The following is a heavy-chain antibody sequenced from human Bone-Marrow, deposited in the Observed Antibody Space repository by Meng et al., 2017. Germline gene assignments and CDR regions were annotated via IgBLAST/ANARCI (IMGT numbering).Heavy chain of an antibody. V-gene: IGHV4-34*01. CDR1: VGSCSDYY. CDR3: ARGPTTMAHDFDY. Sequence: VQLQRGGAALLMPPDTLALTFVVSVGSCSDYYWSWIRQPPGKGLEWIGEINHSGSTNYTPSLESRATISVDTSQNNLSLKLSSVTAADSAVYYCARGPTTMAHDFDYWGQGTLVTVSS. D-gene: IGHD4-11*01. J-gene: IGHJ4*02. CDR2: INHSGST.